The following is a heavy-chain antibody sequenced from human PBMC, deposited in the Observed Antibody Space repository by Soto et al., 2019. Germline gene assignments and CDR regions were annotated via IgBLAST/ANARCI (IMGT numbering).Heavy chain of an antibody. CDR3: ARDRYDFWSGPGYYYGMDV. V-gene: IGHV3-33*01. J-gene: IGHJ6*02. Sequence: GGSLRLSCAASGFTFSSYGMHWVRQAPGKGLEWVAVIWYDGSNKYYADSVKGRFTISRDNSKNTRYLQMNSLRAEDTAVYYCARDRYDFWSGPGYYYGMDVWGQGTTVTVSS. D-gene: IGHD3-3*01. CDR2: IWYDGSNK. CDR1: GFTFSSYG.